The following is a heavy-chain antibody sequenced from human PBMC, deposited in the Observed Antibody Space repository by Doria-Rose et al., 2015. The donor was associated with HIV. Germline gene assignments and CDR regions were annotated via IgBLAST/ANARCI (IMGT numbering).Heavy chain of an antibody. J-gene: IGHJ3*02. D-gene: IGHD5-12*01. Sequence: CTVSGDSIRGYYWSWIRQPPEKGLEWIGYTYYSGSTNYNPSLKSRVTMSLDTSKNQFSLKLSSVTAADTAVYHCARNYMATGAFDIWGQGTMVTVSS. V-gene: IGHV4-59*01. CDR2: TYYSGST. CDR3: ARNYMATGAFDI. CDR1: GDSIRGYY.